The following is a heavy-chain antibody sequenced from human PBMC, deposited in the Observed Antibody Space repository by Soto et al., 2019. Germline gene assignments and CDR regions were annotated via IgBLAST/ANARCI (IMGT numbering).Heavy chain of an antibody. CDR1: GFTFSSYY. J-gene: IGHJ4*02. CDR2: INQDGSEI. CDR3: TRQVGATTLFDY. V-gene: IGHV3-7*01. D-gene: IGHD1-26*01. Sequence: GSLRLSCVASGFTFSSYYMSWVRQAPGKGLEWVAKINQDGSEIYYVDSVKGRFTISRDNAKNSLYMQMNSLRVEDAAVYYCTRQVGATTLFDYWGQGTLVTVSS.